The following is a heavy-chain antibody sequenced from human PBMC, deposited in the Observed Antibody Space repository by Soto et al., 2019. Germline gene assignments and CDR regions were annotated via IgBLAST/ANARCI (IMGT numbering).Heavy chain of an antibody. CDR1: GFTFSSYA. CDR3: AKDLRGELRYFDWGGDYYGMDV. CDR2: ISGSGGST. V-gene: IGHV3-23*01. D-gene: IGHD3-9*01. Sequence: GGSLRLSCAASGFTFSSYAMSWVRQAPGKGLEWVSAISGSGGSTYYADSVKGRFTISRDNSKNTLYLQMNSLRAEDTAVYYCAKDLRGELRYFDWGGDYYGMDVWGQGTTVTVSS. J-gene: IGHJ6*02.